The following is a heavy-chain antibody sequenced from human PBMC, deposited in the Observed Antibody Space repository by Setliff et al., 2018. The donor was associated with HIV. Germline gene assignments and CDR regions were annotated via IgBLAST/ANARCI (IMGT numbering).Heavy chain of an antibody. V-gene: IGHV3-48*03. CDR2: ISSSGTTT. CDR1: GFNFKTYE. D-gene: IGHD4-17*01. J-gene: IGHJ3*01. CDR3: VRDTRAIQAFGDYDNAFDV. Sequence: PGGSLRLSCVASGFNFKTYEMNWVRQTPGKRPEWISYISSSGTTTYYAGSVKGRFTISRDNARNSLSLEMRSLKVEDTAVYFCVRDTRAIQAFGDYDNAFDVWGQGTMVTVSS.